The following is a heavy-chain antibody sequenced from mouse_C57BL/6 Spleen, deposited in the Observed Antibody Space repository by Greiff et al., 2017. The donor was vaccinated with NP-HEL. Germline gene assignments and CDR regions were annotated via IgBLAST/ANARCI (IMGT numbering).Heavy chain of an antibody. CDR1: GFTFTDYY. CDR3: ARSPYYYGSSYEAWFAY. V-gene: IGHV7-3*01. Sequence: EVKLEESGGGLVQPGGSLSLSCAASGFTFTDYYMSWVRQPPGKALEWLGFIRNKANGYTTEYSASVKGRFTISRDNSQSILYLQMNALRAEDSATYYCARSPYYYGSSYEAWFAYWGQGTLVTVSA. CDR2: IRNKANGYTT. D-gene: IGHD1-1*01. J-gene: IGHJ3*01.